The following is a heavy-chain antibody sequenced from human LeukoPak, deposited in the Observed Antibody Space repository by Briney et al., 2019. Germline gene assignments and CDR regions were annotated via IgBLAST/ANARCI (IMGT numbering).Heavy chain of an antibody. CDR3: ARRLYCSGGSCPIPYYYYYMDV. CDR2: IYYSGST. CDR1: GGSISSYY. J-gene: IGHJ6*03. Sequence: PSETLSLTCTVSGGSISSYYWSWIRQPPGKGLEWIGYIYYSGSTNYNPSLKSRVTISVDTSKNHFSLKLSSVTAADTAVYYCARRLYCSGGSCPIPYYYYYMDVWGKGTTVTVSS. V-gene: IGHV4-59*01. D-gene: IGHD2-15*01.